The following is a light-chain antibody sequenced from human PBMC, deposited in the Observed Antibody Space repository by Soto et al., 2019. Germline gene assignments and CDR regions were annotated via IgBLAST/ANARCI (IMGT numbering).Light chain of an antibody. J-gene: IGKJ3*01. CDR2: ATS. CDR3: QHLDSYPLT. CDR1: QGIKSY. Sequence: IQLTQSPSSLSASVGDRVTITCRASQGIKSYLAWYQQKPGKAPKLLIYATSTLQSGVPSRFSGSGSGTDFTLTISSLQPEDFSTYFCQHLDSYPLTFVPGTKVYIK. V-gene: IGKV1-9*01.